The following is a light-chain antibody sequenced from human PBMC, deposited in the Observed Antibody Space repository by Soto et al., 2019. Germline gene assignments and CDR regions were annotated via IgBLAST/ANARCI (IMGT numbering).Light chain of an antibody. J-gene: IGLJ2*01. Sequence: QSVLTQPPSASGTPGQRVTISCSGSSSNIGSNHVYWYQQFPGMAPKLLMYRSDQRPTGVSGRFSGSKSGTSASLAISGLRSDDEADYYCSARDDILSGVVFGGGTKLTVL. CDR3: SARDDILSGVV. V-gene: IGLV1-47*01. CDR1: SSNIGSNH. CDR2: RSD.